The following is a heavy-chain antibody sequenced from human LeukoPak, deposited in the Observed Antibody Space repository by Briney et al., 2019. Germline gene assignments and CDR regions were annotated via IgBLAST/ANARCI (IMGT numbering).Heavy chain of an antibody. CDR2: IYYSGST. Sequence: SETLSLTCTVSGGSISSSSYYWGWIRQPPGKGLEWIGSIYYSGSTYYNPSLKSRVTISVDTSKNQFSLKLSSVTAADTAVYYCARDTRYFVWGMDVWGQGTTVTVSS. J-gene: IGHJ6*02. V-gene: IGHV4-39*07. D-gene: IGHD3-16*01. CDR1: GGSISSSSYY. CDR3: ARDTRYFVWGMDV.